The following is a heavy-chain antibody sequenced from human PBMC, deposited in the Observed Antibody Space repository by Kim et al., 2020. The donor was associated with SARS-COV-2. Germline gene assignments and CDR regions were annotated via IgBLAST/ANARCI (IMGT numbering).Heavy chain of an antibody. V-gene: IGHV3-30*18. CDR1: GFTFSSYG. Sequence: GGSLRLSCAASGFTFSSYGMHWVRQAPGKGLEWVAVISYDGSNKYYADSVKGRFTISRDNSKNTLYLQMNSLRAEDTAVYYCAKAQDYGSGSSNPDYWGQGTLVTVSS. D-gene: IGHD3-10*01. J-gene: IGHJ4*02. CDR2: ISYDGSNK. CDR3: AKAQDYGSGSSNPDY.